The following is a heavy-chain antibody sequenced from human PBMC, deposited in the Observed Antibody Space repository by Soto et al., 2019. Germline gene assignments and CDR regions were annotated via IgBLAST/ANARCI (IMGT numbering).Heavy chain of an antibody. D-gene: IGHD7-27*01. CDR1: GYTFTSFY. Sequence: QVQLVQSGAEVKNPGASVKLSCKASGYTFTSFYIHWVSQAPGQGLECMAIINPNGGSTNYAPNLQGRVTLTRDTSTNTVYIELSSLGSEDTAVYYCARGLTSGDYWGQGTLVTVSS. CDR3: ARGLTSGDY. CDR2: INPNGGST. J-gene: IGHJ4*02. V-gene: IGHV1-46*01.